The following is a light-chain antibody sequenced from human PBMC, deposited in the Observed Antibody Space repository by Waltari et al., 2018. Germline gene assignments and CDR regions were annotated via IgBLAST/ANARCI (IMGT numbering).Light chain of an antibody. J-gene: IGLJ3*02. CDR2: INY. CDR1: SSNIGRNT. V-gene: IGLV1-44*01. CDR3: AVWDDSLSAWL. Sequence: QSVLTQPPSASGTPGQRVTISCSGSSSNIGRNTVNWYQHFPGTAPKLVIYINYQRPSVVPDRFSGSKAGTSASLAISGLQSDDEAEYSCAVWDDSLSAWLFGGGTKLAVL.